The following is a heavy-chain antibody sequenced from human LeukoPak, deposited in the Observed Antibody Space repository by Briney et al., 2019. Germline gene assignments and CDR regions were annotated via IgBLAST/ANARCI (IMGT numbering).Heavy chain of an antibody. CDR1: GFTFDDYA. Sequence: GGSLRLSCAASGFTFDDYAMSWVRQAPGKGLEWVSAINWNGGGAGYADSVKGRFTISRDNAKNSLYLQMNSLRTEDTAVYYCARDNYDYGDYYFDYWGQGTLVTVSS. CDR2: INWNGGGA. V-gene: IGHV3-20*04. J-gene: IGHJ4*02. CDR3: ARDNYDYGDYYFDY. D-gene: IGHD4-17*01.